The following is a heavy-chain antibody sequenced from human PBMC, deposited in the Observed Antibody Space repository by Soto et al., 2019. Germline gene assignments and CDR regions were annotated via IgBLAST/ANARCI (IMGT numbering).Heavy chain of an antibody. J-gene: IGHJ5*02. CDR2: INHSGST. V-gene: IGHV4-34*01. Sequence: QVQLQQWGAGLLKPSETLSLTCAVYGGSFSDYYWSWIRQPPGKGLEWIGEINHSGSTNYNPSLKSRVTISVDASKNQFSRKLSSVTAADTAVYYCAREGRYYASGRFWWFDPWVQGTLVTVSS. CDR3: AREGRYYASGRFWWFDP. D-gene: IGHD3-10*01. CDR1: GGSFSDYY.